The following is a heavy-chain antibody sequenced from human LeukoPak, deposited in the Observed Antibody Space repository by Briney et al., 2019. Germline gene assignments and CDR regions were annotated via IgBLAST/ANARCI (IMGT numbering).Heavy chain of an antibody. J-gene: IGHJ5*02. CDR1: GGSISSYY. V-gene: IGHV4-59*01. D-gene: IGHD3-3*01. CDR2: INYSGST. Sequence: PSETLSLTCTASGGSISSYYWSWIRQPPGKGLEWMGYINYSGSTNYNPSLKSRVTISVDTSKNQFSLKLSSVTAADTAVYYCARDMDYDFWSGYYTGGFIFDPWGQGTLVTVSS. CDR3: ARDMDYDFWSGYYTGGFIFDP.